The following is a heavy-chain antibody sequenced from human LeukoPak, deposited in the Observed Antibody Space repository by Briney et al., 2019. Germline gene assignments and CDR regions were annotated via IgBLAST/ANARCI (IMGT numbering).Heavy chain of an antibody. D-gene: IGHD3-16*01. CDR2: ISSSSSYI. J-gene: IGHJ5*02. V-gene: IGHV3-21*01. CDR1: GFTFSSYG. Sequence: GRSLRLSCAASGFTFSSYGMHWVRQAPGKGLEWVSSISSSSSYIYYADSVKGRFTISRDNAKNSLYLQMNSLRAEDTAVYYWARDGGGWENWCDPWGQGTLVTVSS. CDR3: ARDGGGWENWCDP.